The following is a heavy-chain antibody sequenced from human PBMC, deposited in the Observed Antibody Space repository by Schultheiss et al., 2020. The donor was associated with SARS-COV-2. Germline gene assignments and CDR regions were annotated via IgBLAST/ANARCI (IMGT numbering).Heavy chain of an antibody. V-gene: IGHV4-59*10. CDR3: ARGPSVAVAGHDY. J-gene: IGHJ4*02. CDR1: GGSFSGYY. D-gene: IGHD6-19*01. Sequence: SETLSLTCAVYGGSFSGYYWSWIRQPAGKGLEWIGRIYTSGSTNYNPSLKSRVTISVDTSKNQFSLKLSSVTAADTAVYYCARGPSVAVAGHDYWGQGTLVTVSS. CDR2: IYTSGST.